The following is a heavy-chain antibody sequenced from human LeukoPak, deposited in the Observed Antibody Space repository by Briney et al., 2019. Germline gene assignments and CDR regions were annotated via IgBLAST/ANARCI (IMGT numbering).Heavy chain of an antibody. CDR3: VTDRYSDSAFGD. Sequence: SGGSLRLSCAASGITVSTFWMHWVRQAPGEGLVWLSRINTDGSVTNYADSVEGRFTISRDNAKNMLYLQMNDLRAEDTAVYYCVTDRYSDSAFGDWGQGTLVTVSS. J-gene: IGHJ4*02. D-gene: IGHD1-26*01. CDR2: INTDGSVT. CDR1: GITVSTFW. V-gene: IGHV3-74*01.